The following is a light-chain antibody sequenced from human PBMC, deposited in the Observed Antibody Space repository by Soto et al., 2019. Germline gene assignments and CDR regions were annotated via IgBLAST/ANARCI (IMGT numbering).Light chain of an antibody. V-gene: IGKV3-15*01. CDR2: GAS. J-gene: IGKJ3*01. Sequence: EIVMTQSPATLSVSPGERATLSCRASQSVSSNLAWYQQKPGQAPRLLIYGASTRATGIPTRFSGSGSGTEFTLTISSLHSEDLAVYYCHHNNNWRPFTFGPGTKVDIK. CDR1: QSVSSN. CDR3: HHNNNWRPFT.